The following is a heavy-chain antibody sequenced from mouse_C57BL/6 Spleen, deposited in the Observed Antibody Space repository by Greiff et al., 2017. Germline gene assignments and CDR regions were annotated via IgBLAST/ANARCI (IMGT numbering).Heavy chain of an antibody. V-gene: IGHV14-2*01. J-gene: IGHJ1*03. D-gene: IGHD1-1*01. CDR2: IDPEDGET. CDR1: GYNINDYY. CDR3: SSDYYGSSYEYLDG. Sequence: VQLQQSGAELVKPGASVKLSCTASGYNINDYYMHWVKQRTEQGLEWIGRIDPEDGETKYARKFQGKATITADTSSNTTYLQLSSLTSADTAVDYFSSDYYGSSYEYLDGWGTGTTVTVSS.